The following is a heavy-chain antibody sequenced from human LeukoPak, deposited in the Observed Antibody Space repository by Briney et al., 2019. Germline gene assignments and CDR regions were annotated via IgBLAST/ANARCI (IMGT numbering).Heavy chain of an antibody. Sequence: ASVKVSCKASGYTFTSYDINWVRQATGQGLEWMGWINPNSGGTNYAQKFQGRVTMTRDTSTSTVYMELSSLRSEDTAVYYCARGEDSSGYFHYYGMDVWGQGTTVTVSS. D-gene: IGHD3-22*01. CDR3: ARGEDSSGYFHYYGMDV. CDR1: GYTFTSYD. CDR2: INPNSGGT. V-gene: IGHV1-8*01. J-gene: IGHJ6*02.